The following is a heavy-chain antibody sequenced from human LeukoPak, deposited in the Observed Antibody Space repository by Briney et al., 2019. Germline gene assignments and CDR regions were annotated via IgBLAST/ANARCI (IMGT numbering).Heavy chain of an antibody. V-gene: IGHV3-30*02. J-gene: IGHJ4*02. CDR3: AKNLKRYCSSTSCYPFDY. D-gene: IGHD2-2*01. CDR1: GFTFSNYG. Sequence: PGGSLRLSCAASGFTFSNYGMHWVRQAPGKGLEWVAFIWYDGSNKYYADSVKGRFTISRDNSKNTVYLQMNSLRAEDTAVYYCAKNLKRYCSSTSCYPFDYWGQGTLVTVSS. CDR2: IWYDGSNK.